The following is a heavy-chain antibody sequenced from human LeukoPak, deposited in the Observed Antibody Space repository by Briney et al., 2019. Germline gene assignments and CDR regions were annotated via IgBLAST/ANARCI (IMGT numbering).Heavy chain of an antibody. Sequence: TPSEALSLTCTGSGGTFSTCCWTWIRQPPGQGLEWIGYISFRVNTNYNPSLQSRLTFSLDTFKHQFSLKLSSVPAAATAVYYFAKSTTFPYFWTFDLWGRGTLVTVSS. D-gene: IGHD5/OR15-5a*01. J-gene: IGHJ2*01. CDR1: GGTFSTCC. V-gene: IGHV4-59*08. CDR3: AKSTTFPYFWTFDL. CDR2: ISFRVNT.